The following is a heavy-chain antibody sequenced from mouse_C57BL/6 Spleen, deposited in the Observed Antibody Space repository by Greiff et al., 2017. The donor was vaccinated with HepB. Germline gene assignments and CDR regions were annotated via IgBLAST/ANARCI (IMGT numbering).Heavy chain of an antibody. J-gene: IGHJ4*01. CDR3: ARGVTYAMDY. D-gene: IGHD2-2*01. V-gene: IGHV5-12*01. Sequence: EVKLVDSGGGLVQPGGSLKLSCAASGFTFSDYYMYWVRQTPEKRLEWVAYISNGGGSTYYPDTVKGRFTISRDNAKNTLYLQMSRLKSEDTAMYYCARGVTYAMDYWGQGTSVTVSS. CDR2: ISNGGGST. CDR1: GFTFSDYY.